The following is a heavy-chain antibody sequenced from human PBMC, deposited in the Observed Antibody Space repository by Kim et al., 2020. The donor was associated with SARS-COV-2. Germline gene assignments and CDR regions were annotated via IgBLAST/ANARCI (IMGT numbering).Heavy chain of an antibody. Sequence: SETLSLTCTVSGGSISSGSYYWSWIRQPAGKGLEWIGRIYTSGSTNYNPSLKSRVTISVDTSKNQFSLKLSSVTAADTAVYYCARGRGDSGSYWVYYFDYWGQGTLVTVSS. D-gene: IGHD1-26*01. CDR3: ARGRGDSGSYWVYYFDY. CDR2: IYTSGST. V-gene: IGHV4-61*02. J-gene: IGHJ4*02. CDR1: GGSISSGSYY.